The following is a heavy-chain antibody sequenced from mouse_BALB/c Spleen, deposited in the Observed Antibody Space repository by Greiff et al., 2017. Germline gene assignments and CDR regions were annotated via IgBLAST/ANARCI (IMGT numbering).Heavy chain of an antibody. CDR3: TRVSGSSYGFAY. J-gene: IGHJ3*01. CDR2: IYPGSGST. V-gene: IGHV1S22*01. Sequence: LQQPGSELVRPGASVKLSCKASGYTFTSYWMHWVKQRPGQGLEWIGNIYPGSGSTNYDEKFKSKAILTVDTSSSTAYMQLSSLTSEDSAVYYCTRVSGSSYGFAYWGQGTLVTVSA. D-gene: IGHD1-1*01. CDR1: GYTFTSYW.